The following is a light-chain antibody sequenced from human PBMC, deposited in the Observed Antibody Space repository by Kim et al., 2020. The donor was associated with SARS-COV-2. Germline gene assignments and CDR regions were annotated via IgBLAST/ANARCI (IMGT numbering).Light chain of an antibody. V-gene: IGKV1-39*01. CDR3: QQSYRAPHT. J-gene: IGKJ4*01. Sequence: DIQMTQSPSSLSASVGDRVSIPCRASQSIGNYLNWYQQKPGKAPKLLISGASTLQSGVPSRFSGSGSGTDFTLTISSLQLEDFATYYCQQSYRAPHTFGAGTKVEIK. CDR2: GAS. CDR1: QSIGNY.